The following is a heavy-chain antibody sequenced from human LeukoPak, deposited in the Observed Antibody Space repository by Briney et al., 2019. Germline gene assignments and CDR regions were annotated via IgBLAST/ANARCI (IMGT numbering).Heavy chain of an antibody. V-gene: IGHV4-61*01. J-gene: IGHJ4*02. CDR1: GGSVSSDSYY. Sequence: PLETLSLTCTVSGGSVSSDSYYWSWIRQPPGKGLEWIGHISYSGTTNYNPSLRSRVIISIDISQNQFSLRLSSVTAADTAVYYCAGAPNPTFFDYWGQGPLATVSS. CDR2: ISYSGTT. CDR3: AGAPNPTFFDY.